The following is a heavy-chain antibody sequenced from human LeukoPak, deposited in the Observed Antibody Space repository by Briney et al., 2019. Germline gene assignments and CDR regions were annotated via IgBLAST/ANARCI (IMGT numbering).Heavy chain of an antibody. V-gene: IGHV3-30*02. CDR2: IRYDGSNK. CDR1: GFTFSSYG. Sequence: PGGSLRLSCAASGFTFSSYGMHWVRQAPGKGLEWVAFIRYDGSNKYYADSVKGRFTISRDNSKNTLYLHMNSLRAEDTAVYYCAKSGYDFGGWFDPWGQGTLVTVSS. CDR3: AKSGYDFGGWFDP. J-gene: IGHJ5*02. D-gene: IGHD5-12*01.